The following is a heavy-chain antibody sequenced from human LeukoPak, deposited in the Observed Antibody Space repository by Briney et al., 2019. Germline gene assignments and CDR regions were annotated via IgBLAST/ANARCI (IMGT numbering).Heavy chain of an antibody. Sequence: GGSLRLSCAASGFTFSNYAMSWVRQAPGKGLEWVSGISGSGGSTYYADSVKGRFTISRDNSKNTLYLQMNSLRAEDTAVYYCAKGPSYGTFDYWGQGTLVTVSS. D-gene: IGHD5-18*01. CDR2: ISGSGGST. CDR1: GFTFSNYA. V-gene: IGHV3-23*01. J-gene: IGHJ4*02. CDR3: AKGPSYGTFDY.